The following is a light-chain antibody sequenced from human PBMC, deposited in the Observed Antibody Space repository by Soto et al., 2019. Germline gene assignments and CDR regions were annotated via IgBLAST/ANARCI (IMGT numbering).Light chain of an antibody. CDR2: DVA. CDR1: RSLSSTS. V-gene: IGKV3-20*01. CDR3: QQYGSSLRT. Sequence: EMVLTQSPGTLSLSPGERAALSCRASRSLSSTSLAWYQQRPGQAPRLLLYDVASRATGIPDRFSGSGSGTAFNLTISILEPDDFAVVYCQQYGSSLRTFGHGTKVEIK. J-gene: IGKJ1*01.